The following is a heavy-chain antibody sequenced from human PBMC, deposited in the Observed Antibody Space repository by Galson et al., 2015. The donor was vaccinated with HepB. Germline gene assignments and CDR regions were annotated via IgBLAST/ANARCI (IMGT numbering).Heavy chain of an antibody. CDR1: GYTFTSYA. D-gene: IGHD2-21*02. V-gene: IGHV1-3*01. CDR3: ARDITAYCGGDCPREGGDAFDI. Sequence: SVKVSCKASGYTFTSYAMHWVRQAPGQRLEWMGWINAGNGNTKYSQKFQGRVTITRDTSASTAYMELSSLRSEDTAVYYCARDITAYCGGDCPREGGDAFDIWGQGTMVTVSS. J-gene: IGHJ3*02. CDR2: INAGNGNT.